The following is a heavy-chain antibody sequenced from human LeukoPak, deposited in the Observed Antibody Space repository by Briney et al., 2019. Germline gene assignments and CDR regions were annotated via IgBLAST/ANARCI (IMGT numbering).Heavy chain of an antibody. CDR3: ARPYSSGWDNWFDP. J-gene: IGHJ5*02. CDR1: GFTFSSYW. D-gene: IGHD6-19*01. V-gene: IGHV3-7*01. Sequence: PWGSLRLSCAASGFTFSSYWMSWVRQAPGKGLEWVANIKQDGSEKYYVDSVKGRFTISRDNAKNSLYLQMNSLRAEDTAVYYCARPYSSGWDNWFDPWGQGTLVTVSS. CDR2: IKQDGSEK.